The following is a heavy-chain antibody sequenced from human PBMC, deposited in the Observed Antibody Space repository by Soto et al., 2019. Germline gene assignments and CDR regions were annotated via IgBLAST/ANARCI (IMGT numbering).Heavy chain of an antibody. D-gene: IGHD5-12*01. CDR1: GFTFSTYG. Sequence: GGSLRLSCAASGFTFSTYGMHWVRQAPGEGLEWVALVWYDGRNKDYADSVKGRFTISRDNSKNTLYMQMNSLRDEDTAVYYCVRAAGYSGNDYVYYYGMDVWGQGTTVTV. CDR2: VWYDGRNK. V-gene: IGHV3-33*01. J-gene: IGHJ6*02. CDR3: VRAAGYSGNDYVYYYGMDV.